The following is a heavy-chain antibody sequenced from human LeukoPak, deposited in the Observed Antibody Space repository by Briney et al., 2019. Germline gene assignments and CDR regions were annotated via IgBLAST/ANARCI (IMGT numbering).Heavy chain of an antibody. CDR1: RFTFSHYA. CDR3: ARDLPPEDV. Sequence: GGSLRLSCAASRFTFSHYAMHWVRQAPGKGLEWVALISYDGSNIQYADSLKGRFTISRDNSKNTLYLQMNSLRVDDTAVYYCARDLPPEDVWGQGTTVTVSS. V-gene: IGHV3-30-3*01. J-gene: IGHJ6*02. CDR2: ISYDGSNI.